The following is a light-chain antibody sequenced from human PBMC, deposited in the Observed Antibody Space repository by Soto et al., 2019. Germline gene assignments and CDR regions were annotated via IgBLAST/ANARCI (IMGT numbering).Light chain of an antibody. J-gene: IGLJ2*01. CDR1: NIGSKS. V-gene: IGLV3-21*02. CDR3: QVWDSSGHHVV. Sequence: SYELTQPPSVSVAPGQTARITCGENNIGSKSLHWYQQKPGQAPVLVVYDDSARPSGIPERFSGSNSGNTATLTISGVEAGDEADYYCQVWDSSGHHVVFGGGTKLTVL. CDR2: DDS.